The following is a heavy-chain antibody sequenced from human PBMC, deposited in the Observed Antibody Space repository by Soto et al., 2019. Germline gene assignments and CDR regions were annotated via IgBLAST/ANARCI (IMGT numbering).Heavy chain of an antibody. V-gene: IGHV1-69*04. D-gene: IGHD2-15*01. J-gene: IGHJ4*02. Sequence: ASVKVSCKASGGTFSSYTISWVRQAPGQGLEWMGRIIPILGIANYAQKFQGRVTITADKSTSTAYIELSSLRSEDTAVYYCARDPSVVVVAANDYWGQGTLVTVSS. CDR1: GGTFSSYT. CDR2: IIPILGIA. CDR3: ARDPSVVVVAANDY.